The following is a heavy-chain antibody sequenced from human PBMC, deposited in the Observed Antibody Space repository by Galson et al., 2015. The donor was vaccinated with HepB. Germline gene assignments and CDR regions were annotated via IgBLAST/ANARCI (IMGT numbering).Heavy chain of an antibody. D-gene: IGHD3-3*01. V-gene: IGHV4-31*03. CDR1: GGSISSDDYY. J-gene: IGHJ6*02. Sequence: TLSLTCTVSGGSISSDDYYWSWVRQLPGRGLEWIGYIFYSGGAYYNPSLKSRLTISVDTSKNQFSLKLSSVTAADTAVYYCAGEKKVTLFVTYGMDIWGQGTTVTVSS. CDR2: IFYSGGA. CDR3: AGEKKVTLFVTYGMDI.